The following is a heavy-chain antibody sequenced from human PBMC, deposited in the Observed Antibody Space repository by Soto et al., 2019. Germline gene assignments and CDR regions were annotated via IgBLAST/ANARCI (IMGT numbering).Heavy chain of an antibody. V-gene: IGHV6-1*01. CDR3: AGDGRMSVPNNLRFDN. J-gene: IGHJ4*02. Sequence: SQTLSLTCAISGDSVSSNSAAWNWIRQSPSRGLEWLGRTYYRSKWYNDYAVSVKRRITINPDTSKNEFSLQLNSVTPEDTAVYYCAGDGRMSVPNNLRFDNWAQGTLVTVSS. CDR2: TYYRSKWYN. CDR1: GDSVSSNSAA. D-gene: IGHD4-4*01.